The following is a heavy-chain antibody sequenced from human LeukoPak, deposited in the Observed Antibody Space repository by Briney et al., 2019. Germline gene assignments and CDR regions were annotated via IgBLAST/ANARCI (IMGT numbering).Heavy chain of an antibody. Sequence: PSETLSPTCTVSGGSISSGDYYWSWIRQPPGKGLEWIGYIYYSGSTYYNPSLKSRLTISVDTSKNQFSLRLSSVTAADTAVYFCARDSPRYFDTRRYNWFDPWGQGALVTVSS. D-gene: IGHD3-9*01. CDR1: GGSISSGDYY. CDR3: ARDSPRYFDTRRYNWFDP. J-gene: IGHJ5*02. CDR2: IYYSGST. V-gene: IGHV4-30-4*01.